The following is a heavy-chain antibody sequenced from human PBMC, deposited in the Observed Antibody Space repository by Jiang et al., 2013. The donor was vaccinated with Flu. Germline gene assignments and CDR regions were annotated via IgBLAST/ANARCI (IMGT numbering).Heavy chain of an antibody. D-gene: IGHD6-13*01. CDR3: ARDLPHSGFDY. J-gene: IGHJ4*02. CDR1: GGSISSYY. V-gene: IGHV4-59*01. CDR2: IHYSGST. Sequence: LLKPSETLSLTCTASGGSISSYYWSWIRQPPGKGLEWIGYIHYSGSTNYNPSLKSRVTISVDTSNNQFSLRLSSVTAADTAVYYCARDLPHSGFDYWGQGTLVTVSS.